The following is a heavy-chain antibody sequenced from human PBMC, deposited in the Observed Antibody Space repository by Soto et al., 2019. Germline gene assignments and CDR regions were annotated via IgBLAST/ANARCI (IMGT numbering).Heavy chain of an antibody. D-gene: IGHD2-2*02. CDR3: ARDLQLYLDP. CDR2: IYYSGST. V-gene: IGHV4-59*01. J-gene: IGHJ5*02. CDR1: GGSISSYY. Sequence: PSETLSLTCTVSGGSISSYYWSWIRQPPGKGLEWIGYIYYSGSTNYNPSLKSRVTISVDTSKNQFSLKLSSVTAADTAVYYCARDLQLYLDPWGQGTLVTVSS.